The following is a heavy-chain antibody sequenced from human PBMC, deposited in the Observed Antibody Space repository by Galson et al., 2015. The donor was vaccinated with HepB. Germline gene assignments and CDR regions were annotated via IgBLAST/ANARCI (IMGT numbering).Heavy chain of an antibody. CDR1: GFSVTHNY. D-gene: IGHD3-10*01. J-gene: IGHJ4*02. CDR2: IYGDNNA. CDR3: ARDYGHYYKSGALPFHYFDF. V-gene: IGHV3-53*01. Sequence: SLRLSCAVSGFSVTHNYMTWVRQAPGMGPEWVSSIYGDNNAYYGESVKGRFTVSRDESKNVLYLQMNDLRVEDTAVYYCARDYGHYYKSGALPFHYFDFWGQGILVTVSS.